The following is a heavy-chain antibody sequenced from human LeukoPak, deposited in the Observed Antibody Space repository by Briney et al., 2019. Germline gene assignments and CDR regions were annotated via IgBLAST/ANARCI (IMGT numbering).Heavy chain of an antibody. D-gene: IGHD5-18*01. CDR3: AKERDTAVVTAFDI. CDR1: GFTFSAYG. J-gene: IGHJ3*02. V-gene: IGHV3-30*02. Sequence: GGSLRLSFAASGFTFSAYGMHWVRQAPGKGLEWVAFIRLDGSNQYYADSVKGRFTISRDNSKNTLYLQMNSLRAEDTAVYYCAKERDTAVVTAFDIWGQGTKVTVSS. CDR2: IRLDGSNQ.